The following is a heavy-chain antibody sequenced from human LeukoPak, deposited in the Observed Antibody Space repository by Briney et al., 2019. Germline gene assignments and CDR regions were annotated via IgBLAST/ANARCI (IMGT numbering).Heavy chain of an antibody. D-gene: IGHD2-21*01. CDR3: ARELFPRYFDL. V-gene: IGHV3-30-3*01. CDR2: ISYDASNK. J-gene: IGHJ2*01. Sequence: GGSLRLSCAASGFTFSAFAMHWARQAPGKGLEWVAAISYDASNKYYAVSVRGRFTISRDNSRNTLFLQMNSLRADDTAVYYCARELFPRYFDLWGRGTLVTVSS. CDR1: GFTFSAFA.